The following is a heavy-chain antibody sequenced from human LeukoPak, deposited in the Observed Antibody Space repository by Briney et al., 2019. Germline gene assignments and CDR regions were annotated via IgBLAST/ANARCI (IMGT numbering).Heavy chain of an antibody. CDR1: GFSLSTSGVG. Sequence: SGPTLVKPPQTLTLTCTFSGFSLSTSGVGVGWIRQPPGKALEWLALIYWNDDERYSPSLKSRLTITKDTSKNQVVLTMTNMDPVDTATYYCAHNTQWLGDFDYWGQGTLVAVSS. J-gene: IGHJ4*02. CDR2: IYWNDDE. D-gene: IGHD6-19*01. CDR3: AHNTQWLGDFDY. V-gene: IGHV2-5*01.